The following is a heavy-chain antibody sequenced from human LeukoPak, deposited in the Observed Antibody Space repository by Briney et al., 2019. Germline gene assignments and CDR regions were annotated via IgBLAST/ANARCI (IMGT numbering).Heavy chain of an antibody. CDR1: GGTFSSYA. V-gene: IGHV1-69*04. D-gene: IGHD6-19*01. CDR3: ARDVDVAGTAFDI. CDR2: IIPILGIA. Sequence: SVKVSCKASGGTFSSYAISWVRQAPGQGLEWMGRIIPILGIANYAQKFQGRVTMTRDTSTSTVYMELSSLRSEDTAVYYCARDVDVAGTAFDIWGQGTMVTVSS. J-gene: IGHJ3*02.